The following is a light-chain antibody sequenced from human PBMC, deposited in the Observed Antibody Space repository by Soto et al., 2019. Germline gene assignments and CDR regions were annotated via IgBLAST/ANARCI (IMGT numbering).Light chain of an antibody. CDR2: DVT. Sequence: QSVLTQPHSVSGSPGQSVTISCTGTRSDVGGYDYVSWYQQHPGKAPKLLIYDVTKRPSEVPDRFSGSKSGNTASLTISGLQAEDEADYYCCSYAGSYTYVFGTGTKVTVL. CDR1: RSDVGGYDY. CDR3: CSYAGSYTYV. V-gene: IGLV2-11*01. J-gene: IGLJ1*01.